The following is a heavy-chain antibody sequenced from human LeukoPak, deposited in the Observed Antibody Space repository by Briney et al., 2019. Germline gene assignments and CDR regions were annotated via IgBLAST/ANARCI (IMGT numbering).Heavy chain of an antibody. Sequence: GGSLRLSCAASGFTFSSYAMHWVRQAPGKGLEWVAVISYHGSNKNYADSVKGRFTISRDNSKNTLYLQMNSLRAEDTAVYYCARERQLLYGYYFDYWGQGTLVTVSS. CDR1: GFTFSSYA. CDR3: ARERQLLYGYYFDY. D-gene: IGHD2-2*02. J-gene: IGHJ4*02. CDR2: ISYHGSNK. V-gene: IGHV3-30-3*01.